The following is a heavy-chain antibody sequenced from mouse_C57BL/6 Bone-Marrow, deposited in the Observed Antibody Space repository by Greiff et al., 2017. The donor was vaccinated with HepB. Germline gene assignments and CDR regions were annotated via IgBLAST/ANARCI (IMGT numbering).Heavy chain of an antibody. V-gene: IGHV1-26*01. CDR1: GYTFTDYY. CDR3: ARGYVGAY. CDR2: INPNNGGT. Sequence: EVQLQQSGPELVKPGASVKISCKASGYTFTDYYMNWVKQSHGKSLEWIGDINPNNGGTSYNQKFKGKATLTVDKSSSTAYMELRSLTSEDSAVYYCARGYVGAYWGQGTLVTVSA. D-gene: IGHD1-2*01. J-gene: IGHJ3*01.